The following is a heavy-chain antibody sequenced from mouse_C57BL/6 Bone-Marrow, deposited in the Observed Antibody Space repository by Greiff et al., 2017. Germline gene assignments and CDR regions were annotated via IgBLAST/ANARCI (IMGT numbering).Heavy chain of an antibody. CDR3: ARRWDGY. CDR1: GYSFTDYY. D-gene: IGHD4-1*01. V-gene: IGHV1-76*01. J-gene: IGHJ2*01. CDR2: IYPGCGNT. Sequence: VQGLESGAELVRPGASVKLSCKASGYSFTDYYINWVKQRPGQGLEWIERIYPGCGNTYYNKKFKGKAQLTAEKSSRTAYMQLSSLTSEDSAVYYGARRWDGYWGQGTTLTVSS.